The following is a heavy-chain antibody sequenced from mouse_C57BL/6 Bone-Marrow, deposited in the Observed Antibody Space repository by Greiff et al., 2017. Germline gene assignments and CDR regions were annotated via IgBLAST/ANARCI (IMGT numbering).Heavy chain of an antibody. J-gene: IGHJ4*01. CDR2: IYPRSGNT. CDR3: ARWGYDGYYDYAMDY. D-gene: IGHD2-3*01. V-gene: IGHV1-81*01. Sequence: VKLVESGAELARPGASVKLSCKASGYTFTSYGISWVKQRTGQGLEWIGEIYPRSGNTYYNEKFKGKATLTADKSSSTAYMELRSLTSEDSAVYFCARWGYDGYYDYAMDYWGQGTSVTVSS. CDR1: GYTFTSYG.